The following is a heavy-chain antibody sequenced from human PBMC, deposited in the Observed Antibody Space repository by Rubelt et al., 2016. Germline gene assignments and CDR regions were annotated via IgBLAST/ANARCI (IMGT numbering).Heavy chain of an antibody. V-gene: IGHV4-39*07. CDR1: GDSISSSSYY. J-gene: IGHJ5*02. Sequence: QVQLQESGPGLVKPSETLSLRCTVSGDSISSSSYYWGWIRQPPGKGLEWIGEINHSGSTNYNPSHNSRVTISVDTSKNQISLKRGSVTAAETSVYYCARGQYRLLKADWFDPWGQGTLVTVSS. CDR3: ARGQYRLLKADWFDP. CDR2: INHSGST. D-gene: IGHD2-2*01.